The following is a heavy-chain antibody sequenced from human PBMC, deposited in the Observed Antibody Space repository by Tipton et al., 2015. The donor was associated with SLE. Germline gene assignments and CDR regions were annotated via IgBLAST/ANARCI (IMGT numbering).Heavy chain of an antibody. CDR2: IYHSGST. CDR3: ARAGYYDSSGYYPFDY. Sequence: TLSLTCAVSGGSISSSNWWSWVRQPPGKGLEWIGEIYHSGSTNYNPSFKSRVTISVDKSKNQFSLKLSSVTAADTAVYYCARAGYYDSSGYYPFDYWGQGTLVTVSS. D-gene: IGHD3-22*01. CDR1: GGSISSSNW. V-gene: IGHV4-4*02. J-gene: IGHJ4*02.